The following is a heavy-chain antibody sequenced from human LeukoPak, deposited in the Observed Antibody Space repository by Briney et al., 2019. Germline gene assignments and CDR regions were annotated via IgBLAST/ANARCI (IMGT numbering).Heavy chain of an antibody. CDR1: GGSISSGSYY. CDR3: ARGDYYGGNSDY. Sequence: SETLSLTCTVSGGSISSGSYYWSWIRQPAGKGLEWIGRIYTSGSTNYNPSLKSRVTISVDTSKNQFSLKLSPVTAADTAVYYCARGDYYGGNSDYWGQGTLVTVSS. CDR2: IYTSGST. J-gene: IGHJ4*02. D-gene: IGHD4-23*01. V-gene: IGHV4-61*02.